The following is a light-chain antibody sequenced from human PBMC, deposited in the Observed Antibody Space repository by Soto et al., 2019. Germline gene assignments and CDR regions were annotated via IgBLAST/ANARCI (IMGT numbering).Light chain of an antibody. V-gene: IGLV2-14*01. CDR3: ASYTTSDTLV. CDR2: DVV. CDR1: SNDVGIYNY. Sequence: QSALTQPASVSGSPGQTITISCTGTSNDVGIYNYVSWYQQHPGKAPKLMMYDVVSLPAGGPNRFSGSKSGVTASLTISGLQAEDEADYYCASYTTSDTLVFGGGTKLTVL. J-gene: IGLJ2*01.